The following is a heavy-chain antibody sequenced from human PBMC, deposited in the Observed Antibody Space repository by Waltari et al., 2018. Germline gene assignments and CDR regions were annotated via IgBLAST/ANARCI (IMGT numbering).Heavy chain of an antibody. V-gene: IGHV3-74*01. D-gene: IGHD2-15*01. J-gene: IGHJ6*03. Sequence: EVQLVESGGGLVQPGGSLRLSCSVSGFTFSHYWMNWVRQAPGKGLEWVAHITTDGSSKNYADPVTGRFTSSRDNTKDTLYLEMNSLTAEDTAVYYCTRDAVGHMDVWGKGTTVTVS. CDR1: GFTFSHYW. CDR2: ITTDGSSK. CDR3: TRDAVGHMDV.